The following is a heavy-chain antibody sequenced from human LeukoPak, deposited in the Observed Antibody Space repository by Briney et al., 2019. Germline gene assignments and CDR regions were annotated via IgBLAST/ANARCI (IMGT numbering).Heavy chain of an antibody. CDR2: ISSNGGST. Sequence: GGSLRLSCSASEFTFSRYAMHCVRQAPGKGLEYVSAISSNGGSTYYADSVKGRFTISRDNSKNTLYLQMSSLRAEDTAVYYCAKDGGYHGSGSSYYFDYWGQGTLVTVSS. V-gene: IGHV3-64D*06. CDR1: EFTFSRYA. CDR3: AKDGGYHGSGSSYYFDY. D-gene: IGHD3-10*01. J-gene: IGHJ4*02.